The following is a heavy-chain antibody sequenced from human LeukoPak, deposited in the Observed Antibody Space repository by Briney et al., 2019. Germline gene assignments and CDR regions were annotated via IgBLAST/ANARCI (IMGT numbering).Heavy chain of an antibody. CDR1: GYSFSSYW. J-gene: IGHJ6*02. CDR2: IDPSDSYT. D-gene: IGHD6-13*01. Sequence: GESLRISCKGSGYSFSSYWITWVRQMPGKGLEWMGRIDPSDSYTNYSPSFQGHVTISADKSISTAYLQWSSLKASDTAMYYCASTAAAGTKGYYYGMDVWGQGTTVTVSS. V-gene: IGHV5-10-1*01. CDR3: ASTAAAGTKGYYYGMDV.